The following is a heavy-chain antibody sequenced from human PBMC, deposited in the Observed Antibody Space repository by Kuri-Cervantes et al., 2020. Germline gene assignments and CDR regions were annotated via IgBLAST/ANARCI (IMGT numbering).Heavy chain of an antibody. CDR2: IVVGSGNT. V-gene: IGHV1-58*02. J-gene: IGHJ5*02. CDR1: GFTFTSSA. D-gene: IGHD1-26*01. CDR3: AADSGSYRGWFDP. Sequence: SVKVSCKASGFTFTSSAMQWVRQAHGQRLEWIGWIVVGSGNTNYAQKFQERVTITRDMSTSTAYMELSSLRSEDTAVYYCAADSGSYRGWFDPWGQGTLVTVSS.